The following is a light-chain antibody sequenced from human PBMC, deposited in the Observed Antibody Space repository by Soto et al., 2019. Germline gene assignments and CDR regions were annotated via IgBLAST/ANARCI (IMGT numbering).Light chain of an antibody. CDR3: QQYGSSLWT. Sequence: IVLTQSPGTLSLSPGGRATLSCRASQSVSRRLAWYQHRPGQSPRLLISGASMRASGVPVRFSGSGSGTDFTLTISRLEPEDFAVYYCQQYGSSLWTFGQGTKVDIK. J-gene: IGKJ1*01. V-gene: IGKV3-20*01. CDR2: GAS. CDR1: QSVSRR.